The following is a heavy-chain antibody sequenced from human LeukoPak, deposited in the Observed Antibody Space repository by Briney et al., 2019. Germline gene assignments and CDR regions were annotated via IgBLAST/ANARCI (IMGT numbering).Heavy chain of an antibody. CDR2: ISWNSGSI. J-gene: IGHJ3*02. CDR3: AKDKFSGRYSGAFDI. Sequence: PGRSLRLSCAASGFSFDDYATHWVRQGPGKGLEWVSGISWNSGSIGYADSVKGRFTVSRDNAKKSLYLQMNSLRAEDMALYYCAKDKFSGRYSGAFDIWGQGTMVTVSS. V-gene: IGHV3-9*03. D-gene: IGHD1-26*01. CDR1: GFSFDDYA.